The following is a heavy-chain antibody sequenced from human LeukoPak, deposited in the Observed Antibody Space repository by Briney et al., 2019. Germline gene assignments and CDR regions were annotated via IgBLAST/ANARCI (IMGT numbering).Heavy chain of an antibody. CDR2: ISAYNGNT. Sequence: ASVKVSCMASGYTFTSYGISWVRQAPGQGLEWMGWISAYNGNTNYAQKLQGRVTMTTDTSTSTAYMELRSLRSDDTAVYYCARERPGAGHFDYWGQGTLVTVSS. V-gene: IGHV1-18*01. J-gene: IGHJ4*02. CDR1: GYTFTSYG. D-gene: IGHD6-19*01. CDR3: ARERPGAGHFDY.